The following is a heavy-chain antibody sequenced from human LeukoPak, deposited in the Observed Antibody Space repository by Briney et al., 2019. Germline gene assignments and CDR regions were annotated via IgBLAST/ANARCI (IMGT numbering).Heavy chain of an antibody. D-gene: IGHD2-21*01. CDR1: GGTFSSYA. CDR2: IIPIFGTA. CDR3: ARAELAYCGGDCYSYAFDI. Sequence: SVKVSCKASGGTFSSYAISWVRQAPGQGLEWMGGIIPIFGTASYAQKFQGRVTITADESTSTAYMELSSLRSEDTAVYYCARAELAYCGGDCYSYAFDIWGQGTTVTVSS. J-gene: IGHJ3*02. V-gene: IGHV1-69*01.